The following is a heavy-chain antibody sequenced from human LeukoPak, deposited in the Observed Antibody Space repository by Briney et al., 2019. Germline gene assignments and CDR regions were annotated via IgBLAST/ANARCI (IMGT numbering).Heavy chain of an antibody. CDR1: GGSFSGYY. Sequence: SETLSLTCAVYGGSFSGYYWSWIRQPPGKGLEWIGEINHSGSTNYNQSLKSRVTISVDQYKHQFSMKLSSVTAADTAVYYCARGGYYYYYYMDVWGKGTTVTVSS. CDR3: ARGGYYYYYYMDV. J-gene: IGHJ6*03. CDR2: INHSGST. V-gene: IGHV4-34*01.